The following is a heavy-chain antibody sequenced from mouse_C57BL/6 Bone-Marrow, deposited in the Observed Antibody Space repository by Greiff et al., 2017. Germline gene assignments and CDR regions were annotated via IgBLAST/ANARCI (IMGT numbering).Heavy chain of an antibody. V-gene: IGHV3-6*01. J-gene: IGHJ2*01. CDR1: GYSITSGYY. CDR3: ARDHGCGSYY. Sequence: VQLQQSGPGLVKPSQSLSLTCSVTGYSITSGYYWNWIRQFPGNKLEWMGYISYDGSNNYNPSLKNRISITRDTSKNQFFLKLNSVTTEDTATYYCARDHGCGSYYWGQGTTLTVSS. D-gene: IGHD1-1*02. CDR2: ISYDGSN.